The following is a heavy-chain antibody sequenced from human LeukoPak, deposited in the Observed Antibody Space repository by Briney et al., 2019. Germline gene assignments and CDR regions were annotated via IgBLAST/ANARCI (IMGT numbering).Heavy chain of an antibody. CDR2: IYYTGST. Sequence: SDTLSLTCAVSGYSISTNNWWGWIRQPPGKGLEWIGFIYYTGSTYYNPSLKSRLTMSVDTSKNRFSLKLSSVTAVDTAVYYCASFDYGDFWYFDIWGRGALVTVSS. V-gene: IGHV4-28*01. CDR3: ASFDYGDFWYFDI. CDR1: GYSISTNNW. D-gene: IGHD4-17*01. J-gene: IGHJ2*01.